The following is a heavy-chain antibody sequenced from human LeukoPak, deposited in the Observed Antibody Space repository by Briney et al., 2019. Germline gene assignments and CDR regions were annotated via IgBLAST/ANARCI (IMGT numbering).Heavy chain of an antibody. CDR3: AGLGVMVLVYQSES. Sequence: SETLSLTCAVSGGSVSSSKYLWGWTRQPPGKELEWIGSISYSGNADYNPSLRSRVTLSVDTSKNQFSLKLTSVTAADSAVYYCAGLGVMVLVYQSESWGQGTPVTVSS. CDR2: ISYSGNA. CDR1: GGSVSSSKYL. V-gene: IGHV4-39*07. D-gene: IGHD2/OR15-2a*01. J-gene: IGHJ5*02.